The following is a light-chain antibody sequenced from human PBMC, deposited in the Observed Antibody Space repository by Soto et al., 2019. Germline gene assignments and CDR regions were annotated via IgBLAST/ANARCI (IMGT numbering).Light chain of an antibody. V-gene: IGKV1-27*01. Sequence: DIQRTQSPSSLSASVGDRVTITCRASQAINNYLAWYQQKPGKVPKLLIFAASGLHSGVPSRFSGSGSGTDFTLTISSLQPEDAATYYCQKYNSVPLTFGGGTKVEIK. CDR2: AAS. J-gene: IGKJ4*01. CDR3: QKYNSVPLT. CDR1: QAINNY.